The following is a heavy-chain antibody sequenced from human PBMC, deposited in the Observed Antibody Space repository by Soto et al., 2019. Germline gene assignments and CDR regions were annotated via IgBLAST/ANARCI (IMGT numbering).Heavy chain of an antibody. CDR2: IYYSGST. D-gene: IGHD3-10*01. Sequence: QVQLQESGPGLVKPSETLSLTCTVSGGSISSYYWSWIRHPPGKGLDWIGYIYYSGSTNYNPSLKSRVTISVDTSKNQFSLKLTSVTAADTAGYYCARRYGSAFDFWGQGTMVTVSS. J-gene: IGHJ3*01. CDR3: ARRYGSAFDF. CDR1: GGSISSYY. V-gene: IGHV4-59*01.